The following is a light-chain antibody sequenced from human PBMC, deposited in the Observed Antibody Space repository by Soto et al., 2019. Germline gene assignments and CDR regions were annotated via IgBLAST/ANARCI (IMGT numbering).Light chain of an antibody. V-gene: IGKV1-17*01. CDR1: QGIRND. Sequence: DIQMTQSPSSLSASVGDRVTITCLASQGIRNDLGWYQQKPWKPPKLLIYDASSLESGVPSSFSGSGSGTEFTLTISSLQHDDFANYYCQQYNSYYPWTFGQGTKVDIK. J-gene: IGKJ1*01. CDR3: QQYNSYYPWT. CDR2: DAS.